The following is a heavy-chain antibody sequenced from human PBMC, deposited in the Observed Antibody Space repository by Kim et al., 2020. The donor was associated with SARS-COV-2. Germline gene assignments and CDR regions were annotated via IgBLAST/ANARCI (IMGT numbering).Heavy chain of an antibody. CDR2: ISTYNGNL. D-gene: IGHD3-10*01. J-gene: IGHJ3*02. Sequence: ASVKVSCKASGYTFTSYGISWVRQAPGQGLEWMGWISTYNGNLNYAQKLQGRVTMTTDTSTSTAYMELRSLRSDDTAVYYCASQIGFYYGSGNDAFDIWGQGTMVTVSS. CDR3: ASQIGFYYGSGNDAFDI. CDR1: GYTFTSYG. V-gene: IGHV1-18*04.